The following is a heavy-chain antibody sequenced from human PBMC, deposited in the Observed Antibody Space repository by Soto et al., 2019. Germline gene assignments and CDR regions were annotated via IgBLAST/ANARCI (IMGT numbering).Heavy chain of an antibody. Sequence: GSLRLSCAASGFTFSSYGMHWVRQAPGKGLEWVAVISYDGSNKYYADSVKGRFTISREKSKNTRYLQMNSQRAEDTAVYYWATDRRHQTYYDDSFPREKGAFDIWGQGTMVTVSS. D-gene: IGHD3-22*01. V-gene: IGHV3-30*03. CDR2: ISYDGSNK. CDR1: GFTFSSYG. CDR3: ATDRRHQTYYDDSFPREKGAFDI. J-gene: IGHJ3*02.